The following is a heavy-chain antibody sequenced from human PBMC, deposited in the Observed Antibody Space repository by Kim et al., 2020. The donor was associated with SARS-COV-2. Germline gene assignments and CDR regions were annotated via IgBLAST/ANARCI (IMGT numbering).Heavy chain of an antibody. J-gene: IGHJ6*02. D-gene: IGHD2-2*01. Sequence: SETLSLTCTVSGGSISSGGYYWSWIRQHPGKGLEWIGYIYYSGSTYYNPSLKSRVTISVDTSKNQFSLKLSSVTAADTAVYYCARDIRTRFYGMDVWGQGTTVTVSS. CDR2: IYYSGST. V-gene: IGHV4-31*03. CDR1: GGSISSGGYY. CDR3: ARDIRTRFYGMDV.